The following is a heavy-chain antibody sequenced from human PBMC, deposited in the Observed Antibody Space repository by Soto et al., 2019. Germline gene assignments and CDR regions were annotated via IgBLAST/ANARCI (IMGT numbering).Heavy chain of an antibody. Sequence: ASVKVSCKVSGYTLTELSMHWVRQAPGKGLEWMGGFDPEDGETIYAQKFQGRVTMTEDTSTDTAYMELSSLRSEDTAVYYCATIAVAGTSRAFDIWGQGTMVTVSS. CDR3: ATIAVAGTSRAFDI. J-gene: IGHJ3*02. D-gene: IGHD6-19*01. CDR1: GYTLTELS. V-gene: IGHV1-24*01. CDR2: FDPEDGET.